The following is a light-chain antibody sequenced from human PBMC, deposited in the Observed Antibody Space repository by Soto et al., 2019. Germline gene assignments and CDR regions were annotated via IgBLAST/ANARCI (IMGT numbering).Light chain of an antibody. J-gene: IGKJ4*01. Sequence: EIVLTQSPDTLSLSAGEGATLSCRASQSVSSYLAWYQQKPGQAPRLLIYDASTRATGIPARFSGSGSGTDFTLTISSLAPEDFAVYYCQQRSNWPLTFGGGTKVDIK. V-gene: IGKV3-11*01. CDR1: QSVSSY. CDR3: QQRSNWPLT. CDR2: DAS.